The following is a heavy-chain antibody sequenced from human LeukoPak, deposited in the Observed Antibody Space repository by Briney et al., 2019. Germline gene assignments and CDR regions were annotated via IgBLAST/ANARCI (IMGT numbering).Heavy chain of an antibody. J-gene: IGHJ5*02. Sequence: GGSLRLSCAASGITFCNNWMHWVRHGPGKGLVWISRINSDGGGAIYTDSVKGRFTVSRDNAKNTLYLQINSLRAEDTAVYYCARDVPHNWFDTWGQGTLVTVSS. V-gene: IGHV3-74*01. D-gene: IGHD3-10*02. CDR3: ARDVPHNWFDT. CDR1: GITFCNNW. CDR2: INSDGGGA.